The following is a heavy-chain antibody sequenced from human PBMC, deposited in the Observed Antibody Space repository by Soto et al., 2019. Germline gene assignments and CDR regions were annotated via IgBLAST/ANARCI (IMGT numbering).Heavy chain of an antibody. V-gene: IGHV3-23*01. CDR1: GFTFSSSA. CDR3: ARSGYYCALDFDX. CDR2: ISCSGGST. Sequence: PGGSLRLSCAASGFTFSSSAMSWVRQAPGKGLEWVSSISCSGGSTYYADTVKVRFTVYRDNSKNTLYLQMKSLRAEDTAVYYCARSGYYCALDFDXWGQGKLVTVSX. J-gene: IGHJ4*02. D-gene: IGHD3-22*01.